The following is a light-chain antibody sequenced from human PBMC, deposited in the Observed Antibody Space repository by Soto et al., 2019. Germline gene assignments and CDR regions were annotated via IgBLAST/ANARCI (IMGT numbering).Light chain of an antibody. CDR1: QSVSSN. CDR3: QQYFNWPPYT. CDR2: GAS. J-gene: IGKJ2*01. V-gene: IGKV3-15*01. Sequence: EIVLTQTPATLSASPGDRVTLSCRASQSVSSNLAWYQQKPGQTPSLLIYGASTRATGVPPRFSGSRSGTEFTLTISSLQSEDFAVYYCQQYFNWPPYTFGQGTKLDFK.